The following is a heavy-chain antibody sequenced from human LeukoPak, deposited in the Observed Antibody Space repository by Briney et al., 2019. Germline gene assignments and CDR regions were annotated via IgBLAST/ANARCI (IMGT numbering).Heavy chain of an antibody. V-gene: IGHV4-59*08. CDR1: GGSISSYY. J-gene: IGHJ4*02. CDR2: IYYSGSI. D-gene: IGHD6-19*01. Sequence: SETLSLTCTVSGGSISSYYWSWIRQPPGKGLEWIGYIYYSGSINYNPSLKSRVTISVDTSKNQFSLKLSSVTAADTAVYYCAGIAVAGRGDYWGQGTLVTVSS. CDR3: AGIAVAGRGDY.